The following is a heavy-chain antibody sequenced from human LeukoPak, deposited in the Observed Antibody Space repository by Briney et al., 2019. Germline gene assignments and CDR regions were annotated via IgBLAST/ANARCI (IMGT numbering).Heavy chain of an antibody. CDR2: TFYRSQWFK. V-gene: IGHV6-1*01. CDR3: ARDEGSSSWLYFDY. D-gene: IGHD6-13*01. J-gene: IGHJ4*02. Sequence: SQTLSLTCAISGDNVSSNSAAWNRIRQSPSRGLEWLGRTFYRSQWFKDYAVSLKSRITINADTSKNQFSLQLNSVSPEDTAMYYCARDEGSSSWLYFDYWGQGTLVTVSS. CDR1: GDNVSSNSAA.